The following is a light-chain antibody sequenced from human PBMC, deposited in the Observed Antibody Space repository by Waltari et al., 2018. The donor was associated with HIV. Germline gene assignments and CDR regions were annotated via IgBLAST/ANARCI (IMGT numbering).Light chain of an antibody. J-gene: IGLJ1*01. CDR3: CSCPRSGIRYV. CDR2: EVT. Sequence: QSALTQPASVSGSPGQSITISCTGTSSNVGSDDLVPWYQQHPGEAPKLIIYEVTKRPSGVANRFSGSKAGNTASRTISGLQAEDEADYYCCSCPRSGIRYVFGTGTKVTVL. V-gene: IGLV2-23*02. CDR1: SSNVGSDDL.